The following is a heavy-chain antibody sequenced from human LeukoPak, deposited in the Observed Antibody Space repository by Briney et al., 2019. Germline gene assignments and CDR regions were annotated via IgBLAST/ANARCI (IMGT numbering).Heavy chain of an antibody. V-gene: IGHV3-30*18. J-gene: IGHJ3*02. CDR2: ISYDGTNK. Sequence: PGGSLRLSCAASGFTFSGYGMHWVRQAPGKGLEWVAVISYDGTNKNYADSVKGRFTISRDNSKNTLYLQMNSLRAEDTAVYYCAKTRIFLEWLPDAFDIWGQGTMVTVSS. CDR3: AKTRIFLEWLPDAFDI. CDR1: GFTFSGYG. D-gene: IGHD3-3*01.